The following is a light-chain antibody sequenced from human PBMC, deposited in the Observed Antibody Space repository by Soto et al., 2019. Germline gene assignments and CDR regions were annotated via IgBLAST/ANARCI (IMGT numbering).Light chain of an antibody. J-gene: IGKJ3*01. CDR1: QDISNF. V-gene: IGKV1-33*01. CDR3: QHYDNLVT. Sequence: DIQMTQSPSSLSVSVGDRVTITCQASQDISNFLNWYQQKPGKAPKLLINDASNLETGVPSRFSGSGSGTDFTFTISSLHPEDIATYYCQHYDNLVTFGPGTKVDIK. CDR2: DAS.